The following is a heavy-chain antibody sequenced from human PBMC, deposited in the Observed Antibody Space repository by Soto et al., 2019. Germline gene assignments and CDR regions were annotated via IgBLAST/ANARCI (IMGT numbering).Heavy chain of an antibody. J-gene: IGHJ3*02. V-gene: IGHV1-69*06. CDR2: IVPMYDTP. CDR1: GGAFSSSA. Sequence: QVQLVQSGAEVRTAGSSVRVSCKASGGAFSSSAISWVRQAPGHGLEWVGGIVPMYDTPNYAQKFQGRVSISADKSTTTAFIELNSLTSEDTAVYFCATEWGNRPVAGSAEFHIWGHGTVVSVSS. CDR3: ATEWGNRPVAGSAEFHI. D-gene: IGHD6-19*01.